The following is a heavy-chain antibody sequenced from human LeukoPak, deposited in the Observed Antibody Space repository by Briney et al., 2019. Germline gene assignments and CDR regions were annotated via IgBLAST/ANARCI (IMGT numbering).Heavy chain of an antibody. CDR3: AKELRYSYGYFPDY. Sequence: GGSLRLSCAASGFTLSSYAMSWVRQAPGKGLEWVSAISGSGGSTYYADSVKGRFTISRDNSKNTLYLQMNSLRAEDTAVYYCAKELRYSYGYFPDYWGQGTLVTVSS. CDR2: ISGSGGST. CDR1: GFTLSSYA. V-gene: IGHV3-23*01. J-gene: IGHJ4*02. D-gene: IGHD5-18*01.